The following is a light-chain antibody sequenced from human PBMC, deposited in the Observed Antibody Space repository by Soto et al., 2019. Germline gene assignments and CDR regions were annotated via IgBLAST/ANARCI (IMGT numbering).Light chain of an antibody. V-gene: IGKV3-15*01. J-gene: IGKJ1*01. CDR3: XXXNTWPPWT. CDR2: GAF. Sequence: EIVMTQSPATLSVSPGERATLSCRASQSVSSNLAWYQQKPGQAPRLLIYGAFTRATGIPARFSGSGSGTEFTLTISSLQSEDFAXXYXXXXNTWPPWTVGQGTKVEIK. CDR1: QSVSSN.